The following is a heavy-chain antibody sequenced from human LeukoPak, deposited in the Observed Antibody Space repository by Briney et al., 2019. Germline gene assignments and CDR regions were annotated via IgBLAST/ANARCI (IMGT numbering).Heavy chain of an antibody. J-gene: IGHJ3*02. Sequence: ASVKVSCKVSGYTLTELSMHWVRQAPGKGLEWMGGFDPEDGETIYAQKFQGRVTMTEDTSTDTAYMELSSLRSEDTAVYYCATAPPGAHSSGWYPRAFDIWGQGTMVTVSS. D-gene: IGHD6-19*01. CDR2: FDPEDGET. CDR1: GYTLTELS. CDR3: ATAPPGAHSSGWYPRAFDI. V-gene: IGHV1-24*01.